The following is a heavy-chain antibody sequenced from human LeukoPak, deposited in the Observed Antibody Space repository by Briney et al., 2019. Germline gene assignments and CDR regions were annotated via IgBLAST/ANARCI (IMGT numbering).Heavy chain of an antibody. CDR1: GFTFSSYW. J-gene: IGHJ5*02. D-gene: IGHD3-22*01. Sequence: GGSLRLSCAASGFTFSSYWMNWVRQAPGKGLEWVGRIRSNSDGGTIDYAAPVKGRFTLSRDDSKTTLYLQMNSLQTEDTAVYYCATDFYDSTWGQGTLVTVSS. V-gene: IGHV3-15*07. CDR3: ATDFYDST. CDR2: IRSNSDGGTI.